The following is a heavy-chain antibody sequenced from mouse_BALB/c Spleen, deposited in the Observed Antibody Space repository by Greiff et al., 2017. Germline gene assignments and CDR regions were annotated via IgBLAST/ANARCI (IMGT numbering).Heavy chain of an antibody. D-gene: IGHD2-2*01. CDR2: IDPANGNT. J-gene: IGHJ4*01. Sequence: EVQLQQSGAELVKPGASVKLSCTASGFNIKDTYMHWVKQRPEQGLEWIGRIDPANGNTKYDPKFQGKATITADTSSNTAYLQLSSLTSEDTAVYYCARCGYDGGYAMDYWGQGTSVTVSS. CDR3: ARCGYDGGYAMDY. CDR1: GFNIKDTY. V-gene: IGHV14-3*02.